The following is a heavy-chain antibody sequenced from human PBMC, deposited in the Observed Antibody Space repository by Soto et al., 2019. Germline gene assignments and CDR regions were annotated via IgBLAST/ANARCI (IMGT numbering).Heavy chain of an antibody. J-gene: IGHJ1*01. V-gene: IGHV4-34*01. CDR1: GGSFSGYY. CDR3: ARGPYYDSSGFGY. Sequence: SETLSVTCAVYGGSFSGYYWSWIRQPPGKGVEWIGEINHSGSTNYNPSLKSRVTISVDTSKNQFSLKLSSVTAADTAVYYCARGPYYDSSGFGYWGQGTLVTVSS. CDR2: INHSGST. D-gene: IGHD3-22*01.